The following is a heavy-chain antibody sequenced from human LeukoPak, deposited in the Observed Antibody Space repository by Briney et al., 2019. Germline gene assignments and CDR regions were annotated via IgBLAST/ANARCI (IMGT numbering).Heavy chain of an antibody. D-gene: IGHD3-22*01. J-gene: IGHJ3*02. Sequence: PGGSLRLSCAASGFTVSSNYMSWVRQAPGKGLEWVSVIYSGGSTYYADSVKGRFTISRDNSKNTLYLQMNSLRAEDTAVYYCARVTYYYDSSGFDAFGIWGQGTMVTVSS. V-gene: IGHV3-53*01. CDR1: GFTVSSNY. CDR3: ARVTYYYDSSGFDAFGI. CDR2: IYSGGST.